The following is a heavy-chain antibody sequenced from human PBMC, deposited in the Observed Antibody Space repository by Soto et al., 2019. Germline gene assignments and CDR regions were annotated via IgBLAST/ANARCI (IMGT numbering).Heavy chain of an antibody. CDR3: ARQVSSGWYYFDY. CDR2: LYFSGST. Sequence: SETLSLTCTVSGGSISSYSWSWIRRPPGKGLEWIGLLYFSGSTNYNPSLQSRVTISADTSKNQFSLRLSSLTAADTAVYFCARQVSSGWYYFDYWGQGTLVTVSS. D-gene: IGHD6-19*01. J-gene: IGHJ4*02. CDR1: GGSISSYS. V-gene: IGHV4-59*08.